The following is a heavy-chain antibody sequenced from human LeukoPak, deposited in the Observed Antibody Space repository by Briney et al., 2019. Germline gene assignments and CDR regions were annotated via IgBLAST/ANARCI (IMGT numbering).Heavy chain of an antibody. V-gene: IGHV1-18*01. D-gene: IGHD1-26*01. CDR1: GYTFSAYG. CDR3: ARDQRNSGSYRFEY. Sequence: ASVKVSCKTSGYTFSAYGISWVRQAPGQGLEWMGWITGNNGNTNYAPSLQGRVTMTTDTSTNTAYMELTSLRSDDTAVYYCARDQRNSGSYRFEYWGRGTLVTVSS. J-gene: IGHJ4*02. CDR2: ITGNNGNT.